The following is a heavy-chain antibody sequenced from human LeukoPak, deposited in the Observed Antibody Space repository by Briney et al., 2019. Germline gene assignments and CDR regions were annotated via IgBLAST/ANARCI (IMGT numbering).Heavy chain of an antibody. J-gene: IGHJ4*02. CDR2: IRYDGSNK. V-gene: IGHV3-30*02. Sequence: GGSLRLSCAASGFTFSSYGMHWVRQAPGKGLEWVAFIRYDGSNKYYADSVKGRFTISRDNSKNTAYLQMGSLKTEDTAVYYCTGNYYGSGSYADFDYWGQGTLVTVSS. D-gene: IGHD3-10*01. CDR3: TGNYYGSGSYADFDY. CDR1: GFTFSSYG.